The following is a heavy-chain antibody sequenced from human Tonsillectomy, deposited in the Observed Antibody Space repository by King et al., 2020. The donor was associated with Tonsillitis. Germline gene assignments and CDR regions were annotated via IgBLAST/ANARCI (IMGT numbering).Heavy chain of an antibody. V-gene: IGHV2-70*04. Sequence: TLKESGPALVKPTQTLTLTCTFSGFSLSTHEMRVSWVRPPPGKALEWLARLDWDDEKFYSTSLKTRLTLSRETSQNQAVLGMTTMGPGDTATYYFTRSQAGSNWFDPWGRGTLGTVSS. CDR3: TRSQAGSNWFDP. J-gene: IGHJ5*02. CDR2: LDWDDEK. CDR1: GFSLSTHEMR.